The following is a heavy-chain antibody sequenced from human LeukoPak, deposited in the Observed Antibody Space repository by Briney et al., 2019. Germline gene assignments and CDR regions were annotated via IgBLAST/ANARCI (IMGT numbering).Heavy chain of an antibody. CDR3: AREYGIAAVGGLDV. Sequence: GGSLRLSCAASGFTFSAYSLHWLRQAPGKGLEWVADLSYDGSNQYYADSVKGRFTISRDTSKNVLYLQMNSLGAEDTAVYYCAREYGIAAVGGLDVWGKGITATVS. J-gene: IGHJ6*04. CDR2: LSYDGSNQ. V-gene: IGHV3-30*04. D-gene: IGHD6-25*01. CDR1: GFTFSAYS.